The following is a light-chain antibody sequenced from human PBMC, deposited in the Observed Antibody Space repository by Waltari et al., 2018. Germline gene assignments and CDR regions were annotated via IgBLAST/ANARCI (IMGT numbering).Light chain of an antibody. J-gene: IGKJ1*01. CDR3: QQYSTYGT. CDR1: HSVSSW. CDR2: DAS. V-gene: IGKV1-5*03. Sequence: DIQMTQSPSTLSASVGDRVTVTCRASHSVSSWLAWYQQKPGKAPKLLIYDASSLESGVPSRFSGSASGTEFTLTITSLQPDDSATYYCQQYSTYGTFGQGTKVEIK.